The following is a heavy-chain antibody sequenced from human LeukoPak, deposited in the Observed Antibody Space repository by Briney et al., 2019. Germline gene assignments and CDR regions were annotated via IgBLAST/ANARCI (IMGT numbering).Heavy chain of an antibody. V-gene: IGHV3-7*01. CDR1: GFTFSSSW. D-gene: IGHD6-19*01. CDR2: IKQDGSEK. Sequence: GGSLRLSCAASGFTFSSSWMSWVRQVPGKGLEWVANIKQDGSEKNYVDSVKGRFTISRDNAKNSLYLQMNSLRAEDTAVYYCATDWHSSGYYAYWGQGTLVTVSS. J-gene: IGHJ4*02. CDR3: ATDWHSSGYYAY.